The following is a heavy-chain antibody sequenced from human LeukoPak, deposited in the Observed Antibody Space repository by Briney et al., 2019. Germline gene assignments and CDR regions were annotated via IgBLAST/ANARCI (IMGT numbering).Heavy chain of an antibody. Sequence: GGSLRLSCTASGFPFNEYSVNWVRQAPGKGLEWIAYIGIDSGNTWYADSVKGRFTISADSAKNSVSLQMSSLRVEDTAVYYCARDHNYAFDNWGQGTLVSVSS. CDR3: ARDHNYAFDN. CDR2: IGIDSGNT. V-gene: IGHV3-48*04. J-gene: IGHJ4*02. CDR1: GFPFNEYS. D-gene: IGHD1-1*01.